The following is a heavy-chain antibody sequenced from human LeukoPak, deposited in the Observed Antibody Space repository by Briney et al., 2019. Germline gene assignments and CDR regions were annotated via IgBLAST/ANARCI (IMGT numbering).Heavy chain of an antibody. J-gene: IGHJ5*02. CDR2: INHSGST. CDR3: ARGGIYYDNSGYLYNWFDP. Sequence: PSETLSLTCAVYGGSFSGYYWSWIRQPPGQGLEWIGEINHSGSTNYNPSLKSRVTISVDTSKNQFSLKLSSVTAADTAVYYCARGGIYYDNSGYLYNWFDPWGQGTLVTVSS. D-gene: IGHD3-22*01. V-gene: IGHV4-34*01. CDR1: GGSFSGYY.